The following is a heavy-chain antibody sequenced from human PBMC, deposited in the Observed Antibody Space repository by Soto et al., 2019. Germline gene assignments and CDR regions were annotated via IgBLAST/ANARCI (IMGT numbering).Heavy chain of an antibody. V-gene: IGHV5-51*01. CDR1: GYSFTSYW. CDR2: IYPGDSDT. CDR3: ARHIARGWNYHYYAMDV. D-gene: IGHD6-19*01. Sequence: EVQLVQSGAEVKKPGESLKISCKGSGYSFTSYWIGWVRQMPGKGLEWMEIIYPGDSDTRYSPSFQGQVTISADKSISTAYLQWSSLKASDTAMYYCARHIARGWNYHYYAMDVWGQGTTVTVSS. J-gene: IGHJ6*02.